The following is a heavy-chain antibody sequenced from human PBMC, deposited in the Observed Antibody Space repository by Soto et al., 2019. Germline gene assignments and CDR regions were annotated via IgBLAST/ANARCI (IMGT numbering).Heavy chain of an antibody. V-gene: IGHV1-46*01. J-gene: IGHJ4*02. CDR2: ISPDGGRT. CDR1: GYTFTTYY. D-gene: IGHD3-22*01. CDR3: ARKASYYDSSGYYQIYYFDY. Sequence: ASVKVSCKASGYTFTTYYMHWVRQAPGQGLEWMGIISPDGGRTSYAQKFQGRVTITADESTSTAYMELSSLRSEDTAVYYCARKASYYDSSGYYQIYYFDYWGQGTLVTVSS.